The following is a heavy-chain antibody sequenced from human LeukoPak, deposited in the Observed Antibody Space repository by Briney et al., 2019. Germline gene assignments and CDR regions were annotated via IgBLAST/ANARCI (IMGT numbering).Heavy chain of an antibody. CDR3: TAELVK. CDR2: INPDNNST. V-gene: IGHV1-3*01. CDR1: GYTFTDYA. D-gene: IGHD2-8*02. Sequence: GASVKVSCKASGYTFTDYALHWVRQAPGQRPEWMGWINPDNNSTKYSQNFQGRLFLTRDTTASKAYMELRGLKSQDTAIYFCTAELVKWGQGTLVTVSP. J-gene: IGHJ4*02.